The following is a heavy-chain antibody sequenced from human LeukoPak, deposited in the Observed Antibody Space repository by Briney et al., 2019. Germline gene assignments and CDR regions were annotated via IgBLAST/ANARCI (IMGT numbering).Heavy chain of an antibody. Sequence: ASVKVSCKASGYTFTSYAMHWVRQAPGQRLEWMGWINAGNGNTKYSQKFQGRVTITRDTSASTAYMELSSLRSEDTAVYYCARSSTVTKGPPDYWGQGTLVTVSS. CDR2: INAGNGNT. CDR1: GYTFTSYA. D-gene: IGHD4-17*01. J-gene: IGHJ4*02. CDR3: ARSSTVTKGPPDY. V-gene: IGHV1-3*01.